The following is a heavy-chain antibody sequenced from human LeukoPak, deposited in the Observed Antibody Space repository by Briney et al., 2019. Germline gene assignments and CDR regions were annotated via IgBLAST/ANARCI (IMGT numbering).Heavy chain of an antibody. V-gene: IGHV3-23*01. J-gene: IGHJ4*02. CDR1: GFTFSRSV. CDR2: IIYSGGAT. D-gene: IGHD3-22*01. Sequence: GGSLRLSYAASGFTFSRSVMTWVRQGPGTGLEFVASIIYSGGATYYADSVKGRFTISRDNSKITLYLQMNSLRAEDTALYYCAKDGLYYDGSEHVYYFDSWGQGTLVTVSS. CDR3: AKDGLYYDGSEHVYYFDS.